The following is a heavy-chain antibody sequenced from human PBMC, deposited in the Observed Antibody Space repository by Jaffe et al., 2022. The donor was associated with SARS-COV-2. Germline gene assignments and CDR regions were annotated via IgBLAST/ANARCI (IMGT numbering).Heavy chain of an antibody. CDR3: AKDIRPDSLYDIDY. V-gene: IGHV3-33*06. CDR1: GFTFSVFS. Sequence: VQLLESGGGLVQPGGSLRLSCAASGFTFSVFSMNWIRQAPGKGPEWVAIIWGDGSGKVYADSVKGRFTVSRDNSKSTLYLEMNSLRAEDTAIYYCAKDIRPDSLYDIDYWGQGTLVTV. CDR2: IWGDGSGK. D-gene: IGHD3-22*01. J-gene: IGHJ4*02.